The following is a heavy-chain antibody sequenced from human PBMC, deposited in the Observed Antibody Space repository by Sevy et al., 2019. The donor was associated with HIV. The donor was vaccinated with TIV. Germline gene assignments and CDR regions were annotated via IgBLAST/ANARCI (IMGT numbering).Heavy chain of an antibody. CDR2: ISGSGGST. CDR3: AIDIVVVVAATFKH. Sequence: GGYLRLSCAASGFTFSSYAMSWVRQAPGKGLEWVSAISGSGGSTYYADSVKGRFTISRDNSKNTPYLQMNSLRAEDTAVYYCAIDIVVVVAATFKHWGQGILVTVSS. J-gene: IGHJ1*01. V-gene: IGHV3-23*01. CDR1: GFTFSSYA. D-gene: IGHD2-15*01.